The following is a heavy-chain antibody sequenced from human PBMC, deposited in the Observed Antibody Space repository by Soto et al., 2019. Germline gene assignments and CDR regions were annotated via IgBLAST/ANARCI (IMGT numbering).Heavy chain of an antibody. J-gene: IGHJ4*02. CDR2: IYYSGST. Sequence: SETLSLTCTVSGGSISSYYWSWIRQPPGKGLEWIGYIYYSGSTDYDPSLKSRVTISVDTSKNQFSLKLSSVTAADTAVYYCARLAYGSGSYYTNFGYWGQGTLVTVSS. D-gene: IGHD3-10*01. CDR3: ARLAYGSGSYYTNFGY. CDR1: GGSISSYY. V-gene: IGHV4-59*08.